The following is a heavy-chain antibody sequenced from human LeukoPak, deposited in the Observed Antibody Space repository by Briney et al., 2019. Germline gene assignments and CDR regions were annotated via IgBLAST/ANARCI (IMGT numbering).Heavy chain of an antibody. CDR1: GYTFTNYG. J-gene: IGHJ4*02. D-gene: IGHD6-6*01. CDR2: ISAYNGNT. V-gene: IGHV1-18*01. Sequence: ASVKVSCKASGYTFTNYGINWVRQAPGQGLEWMGWISAYNGNTNYAQKLQGRVTMTTDTSTSTAYMELRSLRSDDTAVYYCARDLRYSSSPRIHYFDYWGQGTLVTVSS. CDR3: ARDLRYSSSPRIHYFDY.